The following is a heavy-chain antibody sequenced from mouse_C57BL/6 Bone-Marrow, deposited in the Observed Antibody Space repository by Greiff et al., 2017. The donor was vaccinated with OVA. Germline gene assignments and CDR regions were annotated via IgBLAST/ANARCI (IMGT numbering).Heavy chain of an antibody. Sequence: EVKVEESGGGLVQPGGSMKLSCVASGFTFSNYWMNWVRQSPEKGLEWVAQIRLKSDNYATNYAESGKGRFTISRDDSKSSVYLQMNNLRAEDTGIYYCTAWDSDYWGQGTTLTVSA. D-gene: IGHD4-1*01. CDR2: IRLKSDNYAT. CDR3: TAWDSDY. J-gene: IGHJ2*01. V-gene: IGHV6-3*01. CDR1: GFTFSNYW.